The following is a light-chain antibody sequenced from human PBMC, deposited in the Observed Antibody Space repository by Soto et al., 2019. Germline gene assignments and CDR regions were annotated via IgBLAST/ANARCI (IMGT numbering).Light chain of an antibody. CDR2: EVT. V-gene: IGLV2-23*02. Sequence: QSVLTQPASVSGSAGQSVTISCTRTSSDVGSFNFVSWYQQHPGKAPKVVIYEVTKRPSGVSNRFSGSKSGNTASLTIYGLQADDEADYYCCSDAGSSTYVFGTGTKVTVL. CDR3: CSDAGSSTYV. J-gene: IGLJ1*01. CDR1: SSDVGSFNF.